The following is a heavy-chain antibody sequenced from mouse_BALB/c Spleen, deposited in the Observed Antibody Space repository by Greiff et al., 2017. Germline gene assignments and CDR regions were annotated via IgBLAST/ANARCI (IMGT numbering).Heavy chain of an antibody. CDR2: INPSNGRT. Sequence: QVHVKQPGAELVKPGASVKLSCKASGYTFTSYWMHWVKQRPGQGLEWIGEINPSNGRTNYNEKFKSKATLTVDKSSSTAYMQLSSLTSEDSAVYYCARGLPSMDYWGQGTSVNVTA. J-gene: IGHJ4*01. V-gene: IGHV1S81*02. CDR3: ARGLPSMDY. CDR1: GYTFTSYW. D-gene: IGHD2-2*01.